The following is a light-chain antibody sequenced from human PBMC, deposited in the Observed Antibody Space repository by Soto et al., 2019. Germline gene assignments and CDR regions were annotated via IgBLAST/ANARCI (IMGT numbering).Light chain of an antibody. Sequence: IQMTQSPSTLSASVGDRVTITCRTSQTVSNWLAWYQQKPGKVPKVLIYDASKLKSGVPSRFSGSGSGTDFTLTISSLQPDDFATYYCQQYSSYSTFGQGTKVEIK. CDR2: DAS. CDR3: QQYSSYST. J-gene: IGKJ1*01. CDR1: QTVSNW. V-gene: IGKV1-5*01.